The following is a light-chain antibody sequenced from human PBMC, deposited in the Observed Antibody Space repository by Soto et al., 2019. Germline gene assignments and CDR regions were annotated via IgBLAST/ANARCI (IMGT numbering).Light chain of an antibody. CDR2: AAS. CDR3: QQSDSSPT. CDR1: QDISNY. Sequence: DIQMTQSPSSLSASVGDRVTITCQASQDISNYLSWYQQKPGKAPKLLIYAASSLQDGVPARFSGSGSGTDFTLTISSLQPEDFATYYCQQSDSSPTFGQGTKVEIK. J-gene: IGKJ2*01. V-gene: IGKV1-39*01.